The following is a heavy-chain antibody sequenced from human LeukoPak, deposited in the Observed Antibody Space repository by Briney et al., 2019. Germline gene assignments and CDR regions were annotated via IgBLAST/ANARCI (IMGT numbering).Heavy chain of an antibody. CDR1: GFTFSSYE. CDR2: ISSSSSYI. J-gene: IGHJ3*02. V-gene: IGHV3-21*01. CDR3: AREADYYDSSGYSYAFDI. D-gene: IGHD3-22*01. Sequence: NAGGSLRLSCAASGFTFSSYEMNWVRQAPGKGLEWVSSISSSSSYIYYADSVKGRFTISRDNAKNSLYLQMNSLRAEDTAVYYCAREADYYDSSGYSYAFDIWGQGTMVTVSS.